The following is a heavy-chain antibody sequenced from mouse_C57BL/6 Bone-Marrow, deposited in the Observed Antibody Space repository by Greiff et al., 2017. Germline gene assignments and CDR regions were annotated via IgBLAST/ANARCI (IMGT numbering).Heavy chain of an antibody. J-gene: IGHJ2*01. CDR3: ARDGRSTMVTTPYYFDY. V-gene: IGHV1-20*01. CDR1: GYSFTGYF. CDR2: INPYNGDT. Sequence: EVQLQQSGPELVKPGDSVKISCKASGYSFTGYFMNWVMQSHGKSLEWIGRINPYNGDTFYNQKFKGKATLTVDKSSSTAHMELRSLTSEDSAVYYCARDGRSTMVTTPYYFDYWCQGTTLTVSS. D-gene: IGHD2-2*01.